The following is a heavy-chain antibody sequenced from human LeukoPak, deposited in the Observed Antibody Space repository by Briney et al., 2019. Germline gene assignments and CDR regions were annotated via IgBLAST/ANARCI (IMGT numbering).Heavy chain of an antibody. CDR2: IYYSGST. D-gene: IGHD4-11*01. V-gene: IGHV4-38-2*02. CDR1: GYSISSGYY. CDR3: ARGLDYSNYFYYYYYMDV. J-gene: IGHJ6*03. Sequence: SETLSLTCTVSGYSISSGYYWGWIRQPPGKGLEWIGSIYYSGSTYYNPSLKRLVTISVDTSKNQFSLKLSSVTAADTAVYYCARGLDYSNYFYYYYYMDVWGKGTTVTVSS.